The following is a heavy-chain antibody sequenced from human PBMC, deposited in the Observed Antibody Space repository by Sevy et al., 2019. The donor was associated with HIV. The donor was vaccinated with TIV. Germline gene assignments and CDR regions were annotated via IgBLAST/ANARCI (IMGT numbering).Heavy chain of an antibody. J-gene: IGHJ3*02. CDR3: ARRRVLGYWISDSCDDWAEDAFDI. CDR2: IYWDDDK. D-gene: IGHD2-2*01. Sequence: SGPTLVNPTQTLTLTCTFSGFSLSTNGVGVGWIRQPPGKALEWLAIIYWDDDKPYSPSLKSRLTITKDTSENRVVLTMTTXDPLDTGTYYCARRRVLGYWISDSCDDWAEDAFDIWGQGTKVTVSS. V-gene: IGHV2-5*02. CDR1: GFSLSTNGVG.